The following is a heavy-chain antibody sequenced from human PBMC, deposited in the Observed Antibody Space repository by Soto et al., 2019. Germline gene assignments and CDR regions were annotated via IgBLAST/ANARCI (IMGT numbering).Heavy chain of an antibody. CDR1: GFTLRRYW. V-gene: IGHV3-7*01. Sequence: PGGSLRLSCEVSGFTLRRYWMSWIRQAPGKGLEWVANIRHDGSEQYYVESVKGRFTISRDNAKNSVYLQMSDVTVDDTAVYYCARDDQFFFDYWGQGALVTVSS. CDR2: IRHDGSEQ. D-gene: IGHD3-3*01. CDR3: ARDDQFFFDY. J-gene: IGHJ4*02.